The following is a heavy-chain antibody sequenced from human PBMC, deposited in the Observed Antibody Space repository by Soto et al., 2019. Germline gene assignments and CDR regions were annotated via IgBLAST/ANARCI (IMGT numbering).Heavy chain of an antibody. CDR2: IIPIFGTA. CDR1: GGTFSSYA. D-gene: IGHD3-9*01. V-gene: IGHV1-69*12. Sequence: QVQLVQSGAEVKKPGSSVKVSCKASGGTFSSYAISWVRQAPGQGLEWMGGIIPIFGTANYAQKFQGRVTITADESTSTAYMELSSLRSEDTAVYYFARVGDYDILTGKPVDYGMDVWGQGTTVTVSS. J-gene: IGHJ6*02. CDR3: ARVGDYDILTGKPVDYGMDV.